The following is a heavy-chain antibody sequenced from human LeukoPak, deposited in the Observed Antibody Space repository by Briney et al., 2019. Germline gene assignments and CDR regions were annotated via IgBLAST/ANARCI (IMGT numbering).Heavy chain of an antibody. J-gene: IGHJ4*02. Sequence: GGSLRLSCAASGFTFSSYAMSWVRQAPGKGLEWVSAISGSGGSTYYADSVKGRFTISRDNSKNTLYLQTNSLRAEDTAVYYCAKGGDILTGYYDPYFDYWGQGTLVTVSS. CDR2: ISGSGGST. CDR1: GFTFSSYA. CDR3: AKGGDILTGYYDPYFDY. V-gene: IGHV3-23*01. D-gene: IGHD3-9*01.